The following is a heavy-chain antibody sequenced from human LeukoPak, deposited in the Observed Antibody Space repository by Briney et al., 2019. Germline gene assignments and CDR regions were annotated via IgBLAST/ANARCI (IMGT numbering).Heavy chain of an antibody. CDR2: INHSGST. CDR1: GGSFSGYY. CDR3: ARSTSYYYYGMDV. J-gene: IGHJ6*02. V-gene: IGHV4-34*01. Sequence: SETLSLTCAVYGGSFSGYYWSWIRQPPGKGLEWIGEINHSGSTNYNPSLKSRVTISVDTSKNQFSLKLSSVTAADTAVYYCARSTSYYYYGMDVWGQGTTVTVSS.